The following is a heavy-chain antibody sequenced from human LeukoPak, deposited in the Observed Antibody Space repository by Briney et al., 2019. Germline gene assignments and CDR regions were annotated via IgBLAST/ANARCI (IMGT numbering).Heavy chain of an antibody. J-gene: IGHJ5*02. V-gene: IGHV4-39*07. CDR3: ARSGGWLQSDWFDP. Sequence: PSETLSLTCTVSGGSISSSSYYWGWIRQPPGKGLEWIGSFYYSGSTYYNPSLKSRVTISVDTSKNQFSLKLSSVTAADTAVYYCARSGGWLQSDWFDPWGQGTLVTVSS. D-gene: IGHD5-24*01. CDR2: FYYSGST. CDR1: GGSISSSSYY.